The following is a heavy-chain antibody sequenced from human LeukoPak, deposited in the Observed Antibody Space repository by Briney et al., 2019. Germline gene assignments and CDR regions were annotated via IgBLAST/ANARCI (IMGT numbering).Heavy chain of an antibody. J-gene: IGHJ4*02. CDR3: ARDATRSVIVGAEDGFDY. CDR1: GYSFISYG. CDR2: ISAHNGNT. V-gene: IGHV1-18*01. Sequence: ASVKVSCKASGYSFISYGISWVRQATGQGLEWMGWISAHNGNTNYAQKLQGRVTMTIDTSTTTAYMELRSLRSDDTAIYYCARDATRSVIVGAEDGFDYWGQGTLVTVSS. D-gene: IGHD1-26*01.